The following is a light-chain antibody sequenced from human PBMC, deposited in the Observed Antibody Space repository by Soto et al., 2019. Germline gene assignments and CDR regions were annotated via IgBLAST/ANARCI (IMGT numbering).Light chain of an antibody. CDR1: QNINDY. Sequence: DIQMTQSPSTLSASVGARVTITCRASQNINDYLAWYQQKPGKSPKVLIYDASTLESGVPSRFSGSGSGTQFTLTISSLQPDDFATYFCQQYNSHRTFGQGTKVDIK. V-gene: IGKV1-5*01. CDR2: DAS. J-gene: IGKJ1*01. CDR3: QQYNSHRT.